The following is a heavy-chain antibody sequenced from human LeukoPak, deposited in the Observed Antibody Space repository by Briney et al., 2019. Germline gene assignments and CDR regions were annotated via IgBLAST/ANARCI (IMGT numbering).Heavy chain of an antibody. CDR2: ISAYNGNT. CDR3: ARDPVRSYYDFWSGYYSY. Sequence: ASVKVSCKASGYTFTSYGISWVRQAPGQGLKWMGWISAYNGNTNYAQKLQGRVTMTTDTSTSTAYMELRSLRSDDTAVYYCARDPVRSYYDFWSGYYSYWGQGTLVTVSS. J-gene: IGHJ4*02. CDR1: GYTFTSYG. V-gene: IGHV1-18*01. D-gene: IGHD3-3*01.